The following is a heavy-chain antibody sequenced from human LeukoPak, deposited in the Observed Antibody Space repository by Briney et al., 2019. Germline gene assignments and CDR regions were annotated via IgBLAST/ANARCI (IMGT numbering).Heavy chain of an antibody. V-gene: IGHV1-69*13. CDR3: ARGEVVVVAAKGALSWFDP. Sequence: SVKVSCKTSGGTLSRYAISWVRQAPGQGLEWMGGIIPIFGTTNYAQKFQGRVTITADESTSTAYMELISLRSEDTAVYYCARGEVVVVAAKGALSWFDPWGQGTLVTVSS. CDR1: GGTLSRYA. CDR2: IIPIFGTT. J-gene: IGHJ5*02. D-gene: IGHD2-15*01.